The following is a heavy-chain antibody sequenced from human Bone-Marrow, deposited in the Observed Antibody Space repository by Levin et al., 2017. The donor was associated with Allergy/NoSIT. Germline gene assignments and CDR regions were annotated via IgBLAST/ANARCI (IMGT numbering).Heavy chain of an antibody. V-gene: IGHV4-39*01. J-gene: IGHJ4*02. CDR2: IYYSGSS. CDR3: ARLADYVWGSFRTDFDY. D-gene: IGHD3-16*02. CDR1: GVSVSNSRYY. Sequence: SQTLSLTCTVSGVSVSNSRYYWAWIRQPPGKRLEWIGTIYYSGSSDYNPSLKSRVTMSLETSRNQFFLNLKSVTAADTAVYYCARLADYVWGSFRTDFDYWGQGTRVSVSS.